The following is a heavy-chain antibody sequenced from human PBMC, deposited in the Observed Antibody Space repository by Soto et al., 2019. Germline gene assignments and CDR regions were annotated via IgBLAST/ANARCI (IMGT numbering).Heavy chain of an antibody. CDR2: ISGSVGST. V-gene: IGHV3-23*01. CDR3: AKVMEYCSGGSCYSDYYYYMDV. CDR1: GFTFSSYA. Sequence: EVQLLESGGGLVQPGGSLRLSCAASGFTFSSYAMSWVRQAPGKGLEWVSAISGSVGSTYYADSVKGRFTTSRDNSKNALYLQMYSLRAEDTAVYYCAKVMEYCSGGSCYSDYYYYMDVWGKGTTVTVSS. J-gene: IGHJ6*03. D-gene: IGHD2-15*01.